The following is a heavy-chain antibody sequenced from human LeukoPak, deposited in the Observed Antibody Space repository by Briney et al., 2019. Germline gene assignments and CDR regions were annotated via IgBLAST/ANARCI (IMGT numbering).Heavy chain of an antibody. J-gene: IGHJ5*02. CDR1: GGSISSSSYY. CDR3: ARDAAQYCSGGSCYYGKWFDP. D-gene: IGHD2-15*01. Sequence: PSETLSLTCTVSGGSISSSSYYWGWIRQPPGKGLEWIGSIYYSGSTYYNPSLKSRVTISVDTSKNQFSLKLSSVTAADTAVYYCARDAAQYCSGGSCYYGKWFDPWGQGTLVTVSS. CDR2: IYYSGST. V-gene: IGHV4-39*07.